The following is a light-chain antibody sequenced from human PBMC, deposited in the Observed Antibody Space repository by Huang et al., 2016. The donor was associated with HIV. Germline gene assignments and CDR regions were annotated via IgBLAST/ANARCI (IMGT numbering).Light chain of an antibody. CDR3: QKYDSAPRT. V-gene: IGKV1-27*01. CDR2: VAS. CDR1: QAIGNS. Sequence: DIQMTQSPSSLSAFVGDTVTITCRASQAIGNSLAWYQQKPGRPPKLLIYVASTLQSGVPSRFSGRGSGTEFTLTISNLQTEDVATYYCQKYDSAPRTFGQGTRV. J-gene: IGKJ1*01.